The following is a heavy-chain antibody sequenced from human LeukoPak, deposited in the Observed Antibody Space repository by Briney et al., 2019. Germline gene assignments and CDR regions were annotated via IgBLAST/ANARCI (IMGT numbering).Heavy chain of an antibody. CDR1: GGSFSGYY. D-gene: IGHD3-16*02. CDR2: INHSGGT. Sequence: SETLSLTCAVYGGSFSGYYWSWIRQPPGKGLEWIGEINHSGGTNYNPSLKSRVTISADTSKNQFSLRLSSVTAADTAVYYCARVPGGVWGSYRYGGWFDPWGQGTLVTVSS. J-gene: IGHJ5*02. CDR3: ARVPGGVWGSYRYGGWFDP. V-gene: IGHV4-34*01.